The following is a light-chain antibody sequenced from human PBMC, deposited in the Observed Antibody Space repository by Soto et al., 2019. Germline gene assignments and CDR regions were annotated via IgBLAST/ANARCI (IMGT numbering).Light chain of an antibody. CDR3: AAWDENLRSVV. CDR2: RNT. J-gene: IGLJ3*02. V-gene: IGLV1-47*01. Sequence: QSVLTQPPSASGTPGQRVTLSCSGGSSNIGSNYACWDQQFPGTTPKLFIFRNTQRPSGVPDRFSGSKSGTSATLTISGLRSEDDATYYCAAWDENLRSVVFGEGPSAPA. CDR1: SSNIGSNY.